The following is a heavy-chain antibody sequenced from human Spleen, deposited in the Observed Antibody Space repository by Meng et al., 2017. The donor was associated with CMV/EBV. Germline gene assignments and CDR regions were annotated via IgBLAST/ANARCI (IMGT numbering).Heavy chain of an antibody. J-gene: IGHJ3*02. CDR1: GASIRNYY. CDR3: ARWGGILAFHI. V-gene: IGHV4-59*01. D-gene: IGHD1-26*01. CDR2: VYYSGST. Sequence: SETLSLTCTVSGASIRNYYWNWIRQSPGKGLEWIGQVYYSGSTNYNPPLMSRVNISLDMSKNQFSLKLRSVTAADTAVYYCARWGGILAFHIWGQGTMVTVSS.